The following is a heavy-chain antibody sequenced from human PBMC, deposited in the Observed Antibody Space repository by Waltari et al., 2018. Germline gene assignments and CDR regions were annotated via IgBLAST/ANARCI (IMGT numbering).Heavy chain of an antibody. Sequence: EVQLLESGGGLVQPGGSLRLSCSASGFTFSTYAMTWVRQAPGKGREGVSSSNAGGGSTDHAESVRGRFKISRDNSKTTLFLQMNGLRVEDTAVYYCAKVPSHDYGPPFHFDEWGQGTLVAVSS. CDR1: GFTFSTYA. J-gene: IGHJ4*02. V-gene: IGHV3-23*01. CDR3: AKVPSHDYGPPFHFDE. D-gene: IGHD4-17*01. CDR2: SNAGGGST.